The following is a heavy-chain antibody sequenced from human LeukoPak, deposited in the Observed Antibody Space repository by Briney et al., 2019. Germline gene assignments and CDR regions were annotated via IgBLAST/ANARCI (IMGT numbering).Heavy chain of an antibody. V-gene: IGHV3-30-3*01. CDR3: AREPGNISTGYSDY. CDR1: GFTFSLYA. Sequence: GGSLRLSCAPAGFTFSLYAMHWVRQAPGKGLAWVSVISYDGSKKYYAASVKGRFTISRDNSKNRLYLQMNSLRDEATAVYSCAREPGNISTGYSDYWGQGTLVTVSS. J-gene: IGHJ4*02. CDR2: ISYDGSKK. D-gene: IGHD3-9*01.